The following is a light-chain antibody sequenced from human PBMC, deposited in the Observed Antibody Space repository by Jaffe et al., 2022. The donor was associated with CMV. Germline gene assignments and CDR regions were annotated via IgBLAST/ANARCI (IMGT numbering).Light chain of an antibody. CDR1: QSLSSTF. Sequence: EIVLTQSPGTLSLSPGERATLSCRASQSLSSTFLAWYQQKLGQAPRLLIYGASRRATGIPDRFSGSGSGTDFTLTISRLEPEDFAVYYCQQYGSSPLFTFGPGTKVEIK. CDR3: QQYGSSPLFT. J-gene: IGKJ3*01. V-gene: IGKV3-20*01. CDR2: GAS.